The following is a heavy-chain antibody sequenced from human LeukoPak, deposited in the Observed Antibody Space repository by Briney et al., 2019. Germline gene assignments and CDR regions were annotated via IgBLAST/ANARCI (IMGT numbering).Heavy chain of an antibody. Sequence: SETLSLTCTVSGGSISGHYWTWVRQPPGEGLEWIGQIHYSGKADYNPSLRSRITISVDTSKNQMSLKVTSVTAADTAVYYCAIFGVDYDMDVWGQGTTVTVS. CDR3: AIFGVDYDMDV. V-gene: IGHV4-59*11. D-gene: IGHD3-16*01. CDR1: GGSISGHY. J-gene: IGHJ6*02. CDR2: IHYSGKA.